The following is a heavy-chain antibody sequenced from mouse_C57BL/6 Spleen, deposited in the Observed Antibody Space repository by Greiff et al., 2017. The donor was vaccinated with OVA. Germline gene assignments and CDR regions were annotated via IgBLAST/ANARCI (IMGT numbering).Heavy chain of an antibody. J-gene: IGHJ2*01. D-gene: IGHD2-3*01. Sequence: EVKLVESGPGLVKPSQSLSLTCSVTGYSITSGYYWNWIRQFPGNKLEWMGYISYDGSNNYNPSLKNRISITRDTSKNQFFLKLNSVTTEDTATYYCARAMGPYWGQGTTLTVSS. CDR3: ARAMGPY. V-gene: IGHV3-6*01. CDR2: ISYDGSN. CDR1: GYSITSGYY.